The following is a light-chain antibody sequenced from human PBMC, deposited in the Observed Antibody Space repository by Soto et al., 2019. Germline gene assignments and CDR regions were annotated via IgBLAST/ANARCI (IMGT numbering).Light chain of an antibody. Sequence: EIVLKQSPGTLSLSPGERATLSCRASQSVSSSYLAWYQQKPGQSPRLLIYGSSSRATGIPDRFSGSGSGTDFTLTISRLEPEDFAVYYCQQYCSSPITFGQGTRLEIK. CDR2: GSS. J-gene: IGKJ5*01. V-gene: IGKV3-20*01. CDR3: QQYCSSPIT. CDR1: QSVSSSY.